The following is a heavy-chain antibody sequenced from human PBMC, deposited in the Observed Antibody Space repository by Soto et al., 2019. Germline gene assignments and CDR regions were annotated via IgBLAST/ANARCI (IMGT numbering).Heavy chain of an antibody. CDR3: AIPEYSSGVLGMDV. CDR1: GYTFTSYA. J-gene: IGHJ6*02. Sequence: ASVKVSCKASGYTFTSYAMHWVRQAPGQRLEWMGWISAGNGNTKYSQKFQGRVTITRDTSASTAYMELSSLRSEDTAVYYCAIPEYSSGVLGMDVWGQGTTVTVSS. D-gene: IGHD6-19*01. V-gene: IGHV1-3*01. CDR2: ISAGNGNT.